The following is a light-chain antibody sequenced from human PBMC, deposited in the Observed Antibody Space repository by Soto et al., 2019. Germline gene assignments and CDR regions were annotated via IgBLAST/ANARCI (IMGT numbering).Light chain of an antibody. CDR3: TSYTSSSTYV. J-gene: IGLJ1*01. CDR1: SSDVGGYNY. CDR2: NVS. Sequence: QSALTQSASVSGSPGQSITISCTGTSSDVGGYNYVSWYQQLPGKAPKLMIYNVSNRPSGVSNRFSGSKSGNTASLTISGLQAEDDADYYCTSYTSSSTYVFGTGTKLTVL. V-gene: IGLV2-14*01.